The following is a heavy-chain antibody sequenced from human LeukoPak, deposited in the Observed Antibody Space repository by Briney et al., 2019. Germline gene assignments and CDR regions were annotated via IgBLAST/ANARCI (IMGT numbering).Heavy chain of an antibody. CDR2: IYPGDSDT. Sequence: GESLKISCKGSGFSFTSYWIDWVRQMPGKGLEWMGIIYPGDSDTRYSPSFQGQVTISADKSISTAYLQWSSLKASDTAMYYCARWVVMPSTYFDYRGQGTLVTVSS. CDR1: GFSFTSYW. CDR3: ARWVVMPSTYFDY. J-gene: IGHJ4*02. D-gene: IGHD3-22*01. V-gene: IGHV5-51*01.